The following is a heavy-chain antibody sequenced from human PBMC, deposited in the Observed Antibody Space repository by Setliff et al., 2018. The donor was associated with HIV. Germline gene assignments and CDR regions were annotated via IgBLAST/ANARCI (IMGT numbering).Heavy chain of an antibody. V-gene: IGHV4-28*01. J-gene: IGHJ2*01. D-gene: IGHD3-10*01. CDR3: ARSALWFGEADWYFDL. CDR1: GYSISSSYW. CDR2: IYKGGST. Sequence: PSETLSLTCVVSGYSISSSYWRGWIRQPPGKGLEWIGWIGYIYKGGSTYYNPSLKSRVTMSEGTSKNQFSLKLRSVTAVDTAVYYCARSALWFGEADWYFDLWGRGTLVTVSS.